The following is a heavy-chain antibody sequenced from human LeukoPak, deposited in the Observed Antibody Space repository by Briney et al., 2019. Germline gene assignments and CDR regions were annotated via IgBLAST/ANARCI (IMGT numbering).Heavy chain of an antibody. D-gene: IGHD5/OR15-5a*01. J-gene: IGHJ6*02. CDR1: GFNFDNYA. V-gene: IGHV3-9*01. CDR3: AKGGVYDYYYYGMDV. CDR2: ISWNSGSI. Sequence: GRSLRLYCAASGFNFDNYAMHWVRQAPGKGLEWVSGISWNSGSIGYADSVKGRFTISRDNAKNSLYLQMNSLRAEDTALYYCAKGGVYDYYYYGMDVWGQGTTVTVSS.